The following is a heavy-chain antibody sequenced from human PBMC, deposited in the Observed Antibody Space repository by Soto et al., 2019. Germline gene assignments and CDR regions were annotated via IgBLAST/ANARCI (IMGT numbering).Heavy chain of an antibody. CDR2: ISSSSSYI. J-gene: IGHJ4*02. D-gene: IGHD5-12*01. Sequence: GGSLRLSCAASGFTFSSYSMNWVRQAPGKGLEWVSSISSSSSYIYYADSVKGRFTISRDNAKNSLYLQMNSLRAEDTAVYYCARGVEMATSDFDYCGQGPLVTVSS. CDR3: ARGVEMATSDFDY. CDR1: GFTFSSYS. V-gene: IGHV3-21*01.